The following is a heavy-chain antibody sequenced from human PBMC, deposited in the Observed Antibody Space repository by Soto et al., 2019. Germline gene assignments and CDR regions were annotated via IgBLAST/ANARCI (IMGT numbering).Heavy chain of an antibody. V-gene: IGHV6-1*01. J-gene: IGHJ5*02. D-gene: IGHD1-20*01. CDR1: GDSVSSDSVA. CDR3: ARDQTYNNFSKWFDP. Sequence: PSQTLSLTCAISGDSVSSDSVAWNWIRQSPSRGLEWLGRTYYRSKWYNDYAVSVKSRITINSDTSKNQFSLHLNSETPEDTAEYYCARDQTYNNFSKWFDPWGQVTLVTVSS. CDR2: TYYRSKWYN.